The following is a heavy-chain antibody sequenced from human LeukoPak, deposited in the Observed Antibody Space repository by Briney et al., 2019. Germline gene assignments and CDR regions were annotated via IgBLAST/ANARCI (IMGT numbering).Heavy chain of an antibody. CDR3: AELGITMIGGV. Sequence: PGGSPRLSCAASGFIFSSYEMNWVRQAPGKGLEWVSYISSSGSTIYYADSVKGRFTISRDNAKNSLYLQMNSLRAEDTAVYYCAELGITMIGGVWGKGTTVTISS. D-gene: IGHD3-10*02. J-gene: IGHJ6*04. CDR2: ISSSGSTI. V-gene: IGHV3-48*03. CDR1: GFIFSSYE.